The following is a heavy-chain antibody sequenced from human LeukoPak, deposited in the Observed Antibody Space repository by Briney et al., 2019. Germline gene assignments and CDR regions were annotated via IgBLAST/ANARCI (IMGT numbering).Heavy chain of an antibody. D-gene: IGHD6-13*01. V-gene: IGHV4-34*01. Sequence: PSETLSLTCAVYGGSFSGYYWSWIRQPPGKGLEWIGEINHSGSTNYNPSLKSRVTISVDTSKNQFSLKLSSVTAADTAVYYCARCIAAENPFDYWGQGTLVTVSS. J-gene: IGHJ4*02. CDR1: GGSFSGYY. CDR3: ARCIAAENPFDY. CDR2: INHSGST.